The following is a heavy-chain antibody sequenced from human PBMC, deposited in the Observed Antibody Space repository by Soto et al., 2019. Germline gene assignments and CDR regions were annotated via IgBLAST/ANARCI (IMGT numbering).Heavy chain of an antibody. CDR1: GGTFSSYA. CDR3: AREGLSSGYHGAFDI. D-gene: IGHD6-19*01. Sequence: QVQLVQSGAEVKKPGSSVKVSCKASGGTFSSYAISWVRQAPGQGLAWMGGIIPIFGTANSALKFQGRVTITADESTSTAYMELSSLRSEDTAVYYCAREGLSSGYHGAFDIWGQGTMVTVSS. CDR2: IIPIFGTA. V-gene: IGHV1-69*01. J-gene: IGHJ3*02.